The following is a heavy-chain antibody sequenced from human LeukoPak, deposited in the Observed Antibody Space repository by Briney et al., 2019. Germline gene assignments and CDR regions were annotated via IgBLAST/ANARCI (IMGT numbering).Heavy chain of an antibody. CDR1: GFTVSSNY. V-gene: IGHV3-53*01. CDR3: STPSGAPTTLSPSFGA. D-gene: IGHD5-12*01. Sequence: GGSLRLSCAASGFTVSSNYMSWVRQAPGKGLEWVSVIYSGGSTYYADSVKGRFTISRDNSKNTLYLQMNSLKTEDTAVYYCSTPSGAPTTLSPSFGAWGQGALVTVSS. J-gene: IGHJ5*02. CDR2: IYSGGST.